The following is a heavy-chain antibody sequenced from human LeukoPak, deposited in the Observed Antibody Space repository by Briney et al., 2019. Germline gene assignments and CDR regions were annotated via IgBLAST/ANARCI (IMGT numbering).Heavy chain of an antibody. Sequence: GGSLRLSCAASGFTFDDYAMHWVRQAPGKGLEWVSGISWNSGSIGYADSVKGRFTISRDNAKNSLYLQMNSLRAEDTALYYCAKDLGSSWYVGWFDPWGQGTLVTVSS. CDR2: ISWNSGSI. CDR1: GFTFDDYA. D-gene: IGHD6-13*01. J-gene: IGHJ5*02. CDR3: AKDLGSSWYVGWFDP. V-gene: IGHV3-9*01.